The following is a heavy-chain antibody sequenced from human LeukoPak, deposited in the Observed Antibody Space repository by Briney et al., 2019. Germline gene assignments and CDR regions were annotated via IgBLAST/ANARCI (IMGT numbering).Heavy chain of an antibody. CDR2: INHSGST. Sequence: SETLSLTCAVYGGSFSGYYWSWIRQPSGKGLEWIGEINHSGSTNYNPSLKSRVTISVDTSKNQFSLKLSSVTAADTAVYYCASGGYYYGSGSYYKGYYFDYWGQGTLVTVFS. J-gene: IGHJ4*02. D-gene: IGHD3-10*01. CDR1: GGSFSGYY. V-gene: IGHV4-34*01. CDR3: ASGGYYYGSGSYYKGYYFDY.